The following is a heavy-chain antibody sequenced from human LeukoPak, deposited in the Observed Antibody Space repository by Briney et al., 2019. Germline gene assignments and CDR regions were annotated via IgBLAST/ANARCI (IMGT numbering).Heavy chain of an antibody. CDR1: GFTFSSFA. CDR2: VSGSGGNT. CDR3: SKGRGSTLTNIDF. Sequence: PGGSLRLSCAASGFTFSSFAMSWVRQAPGKGLEWVSSVSGSGGNTYYADSVKGRFTVSRDNFKNILYLQMNSLTVEDTAFYYCSKGRGSTLTNIDFWGQGALVTVSS. D-gene: IGHD4-11*01. V-gene: IGHV3-23*01. J-gene: IGHJ4*02.